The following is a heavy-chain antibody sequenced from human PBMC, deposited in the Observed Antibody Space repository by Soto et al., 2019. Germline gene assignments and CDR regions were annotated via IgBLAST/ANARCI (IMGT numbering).Heavy chain of an antibody. J-gene: IGHJ4*02. Sequence: GASVKVSCKASCYGFTIYGMTWVRQAPGQELEWMGWISTYDGNTNYAQNFQGRVSMARDTSTSTAYMELRSLRSDDTDVYYCARDRGRSCIGGICPFDYWGQGTLVTVSS. D-gene: IGHD2-15*01. CDR3: ARDRGRSCIGGICPFDY. CDR2: ISTYDGNT. CDR1: CYGFTIYG. V-gene: IGHV1-18*01.